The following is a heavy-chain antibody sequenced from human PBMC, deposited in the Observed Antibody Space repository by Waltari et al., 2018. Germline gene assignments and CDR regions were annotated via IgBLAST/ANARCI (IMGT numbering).Heavy chain of an antibody. Sequence: QVLLVQSGTEVKKPGASMKISCKASGYTFTTYPTHWLRQAPGQGPEWMGWINADNDNTRYSQKFQGRVTITKDTVASTVYLELTNLRSEDTAVYYCARGRPPFRFIPGWFDPWGQGTLVTVSS. V-gene: IGHV1-3*01. J-gene: IGHJ5*02. CDR2: INADNDNT. CDR3: ARGRPPFRFIPGWFDP. D-gene: IGHD2-21*01. CDR1: GYTFTTYP.